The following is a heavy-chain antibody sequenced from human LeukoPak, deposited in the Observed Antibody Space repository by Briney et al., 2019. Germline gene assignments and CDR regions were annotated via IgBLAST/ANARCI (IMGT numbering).Heavy chain of an antibody. V-gene: IGHV4-34*01. Sequence: SETLSLTCAVYGGSFSGYYWSWNRQPPGKGLEWIGETNHSGSTNYNPSLKSRVTISVDTSKNQFSLKLSSVTAADTAVYYCARGRGGYSYGQVDYWGQGTLVTVSS. CDR3: ARGRGGYSYGQVDY. CDR2: TNHSGST. J-gene: IGHJ4*02. D-gene: IGHD5-18*01. CDR1: GGSFSGYY.